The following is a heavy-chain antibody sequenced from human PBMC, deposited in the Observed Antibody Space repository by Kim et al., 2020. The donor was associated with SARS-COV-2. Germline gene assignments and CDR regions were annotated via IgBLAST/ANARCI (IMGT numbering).Heavy chain of an antibody. CDR1: GDSVSSGSYY. V-gene: IGHV4-61*01. J-gene: IGHJ4*02. CDR2: IYYSGTT. CDR3: ARPSQPASGQWSGQWPFFDT. D-gene: IGHD6-19*01. Sequence: SETLSLTCTVSGDSVSSGSYYWSWIRQPPGKTLEWIGYIYYSGTTNNDPSLRSRVTMSVDSSKNQFSLRLSSVTAADTAVYYCARPSQPASGQWSGQWPFFDTWGQGILVTVS.